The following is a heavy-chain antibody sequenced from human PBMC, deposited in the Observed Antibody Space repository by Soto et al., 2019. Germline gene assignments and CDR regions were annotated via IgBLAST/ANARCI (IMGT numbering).Heavy chain of an antibody. CDR1: GYTFTGYY. J-gene: IGHJ6*02. CDR2: INPNSGGT. V-gene: IGHV1-2*02. D-gene: IGHD3-22*01. CDR3: ARDEPGYYDSSGYQSYYYYGMDV. Sequence: XSVKVSCEASGYTFTGYYMHWVRQAPVQGLEWMGWINPNSGGTNYSQKFQGRVTMTRDTSISTAYMELSRLRSDDTAVYYCARDEPGYYDSSGYQSYYYYGMDVWGQGTTVTVSS.